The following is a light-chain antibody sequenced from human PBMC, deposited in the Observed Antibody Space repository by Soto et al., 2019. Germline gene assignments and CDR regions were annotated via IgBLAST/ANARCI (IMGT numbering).Light chain of an antibody. V-gene: IGLV2-14*03. CDR2: DVN. Sequence: QSALTQPASVSGSPGQSITISCTGTSSDVGGYNYVSWYQHHPGKAPKLMIYDVNNRPSGVSNRFSGSKSGNTASLTISGLQAEDEADYFCCSYTTSSTPYVFGTGTQLTVL. CDR1: SSDVGGYNY. CDR3: CSYTTSSTPYV. J-gene: IGLJ1*01.